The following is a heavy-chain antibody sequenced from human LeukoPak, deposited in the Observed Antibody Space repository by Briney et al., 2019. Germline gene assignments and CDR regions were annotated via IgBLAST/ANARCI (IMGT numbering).Heavy chain of an antibody. CDR3: ARYRRFSYYYDSSGYIY. V-gene: IGHV2-5*01. CDR2: IYWNDDK. CDR1: GFSLSTSGVG. D-gene: IGHD3-22*01. Sequence: SGPTLVKPTQTLTLTCTFSGFSLSTSGVGVGWIRQPPGKALEWLAPIYWNDDKRYSPSLKSRLTITKDTSKNQVVLTMTNMDPVDTATYYCARYRRFSYYYDSSGYIYWGQGTLVTVSS. J-gene: IGHJ4*02.